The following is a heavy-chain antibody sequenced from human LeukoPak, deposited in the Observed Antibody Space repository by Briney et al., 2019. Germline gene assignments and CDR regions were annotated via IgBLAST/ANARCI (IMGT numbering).Heavy chain of an antibody. D-gene: IGHD3-10*01. Sequence: KSGGSLSLFCAASGFTFSAYGVSWARHAPGRGLECVPGISANGSFTIYARCARGRLTISRNNPQNTLYLQMNSLRAEDSALYYCARFGDYGEYWGEGTLVTVS. CDR3: ARFGDYGEY. CDR1: GFTFSAYG. CDR2: ISANGSFT. J-gene: IGHJ4*02. V-gene: IGHV3-23*01.